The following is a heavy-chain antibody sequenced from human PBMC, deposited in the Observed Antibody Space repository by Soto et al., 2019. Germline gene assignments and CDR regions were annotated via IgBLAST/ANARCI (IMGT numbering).Heavy chain of an antibody. D-gene: IGHD2-21*02. J-gene: IGHJ5*02. CDR1: GGTFSSYA. Sequence: QVQLVQSGAEVKKPGSSVKVSCKASGGTFSSYAISWVRQAPGQGIEWMGGIIPIFGTANYAQKFQGRVTITEDESTSTAYMELSSMRSEDTAVYYCHILVVTANNWFDPWGQGTLVTVSS. CDR3: HILVVTANNWFDP. V-gene: IGHV1-69*01. CDR2: IIPIFGTA.